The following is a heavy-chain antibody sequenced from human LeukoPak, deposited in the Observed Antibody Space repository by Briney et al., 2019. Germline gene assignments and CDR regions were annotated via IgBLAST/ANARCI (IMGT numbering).Heavy chain of an antibody. J-gene: IGHJ4*02. D-gene: IGHD5-12*01. CDR3: ARQSRQTIGAFGY. V-gene: IGHV4-59*08. CDR2: IYYSGST. CDR1: GGSISSYY. Sequence: SETLSLTCTVSGGSISSYYWSWIRQPPGKGLEWIGYIYYSGSTNYNPSLKSRVTISVDTSKNQFSLKLSSVTAADTAVYYCARQSRQTIGAFGYWGQGTLVIVSS.